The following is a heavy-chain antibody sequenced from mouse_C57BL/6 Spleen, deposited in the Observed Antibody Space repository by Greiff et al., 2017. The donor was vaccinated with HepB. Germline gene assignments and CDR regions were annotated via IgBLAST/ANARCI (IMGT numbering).Heavy chain of an antibody. Sequence: VKLQQPGAELVMPGASVKLSCKASGYTFTSYWMHWVKQRPGQGLEWIGEIDPSDSYTNYNQKFKGKSTLTVDKSSSTAYMQLSSLTSEDSAVYYCARSGGKGWFAYWGQGTLVTVSA. V-gene: IGHV1-69*01. J-gene: IGHJ3*01. CDR2: IDPSDSYT. CDR1: GYTFTSYW. D-gene: IGHD1-3*01. CDR3: ARSGGKGWFAY.